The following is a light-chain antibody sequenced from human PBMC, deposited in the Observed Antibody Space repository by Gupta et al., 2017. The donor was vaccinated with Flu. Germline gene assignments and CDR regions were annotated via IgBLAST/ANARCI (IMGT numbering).Light chain of an antibody. V-gene: IGKV3-20*01. CDR2: GTS. CDR3: QQYASSWT. J-gene: IGKJ1*01. CDR1: QSVSSFY. Sequence: EIVLTQSTGTLSLSPGERATLSCRASQSVSSFYLAWYQQKPGQAPRLLIYGTSTRATGIQDRFSGSGSGTDFTLTISRLEPEDFAVYYCQQYASSWTFGQGTKVEIK.